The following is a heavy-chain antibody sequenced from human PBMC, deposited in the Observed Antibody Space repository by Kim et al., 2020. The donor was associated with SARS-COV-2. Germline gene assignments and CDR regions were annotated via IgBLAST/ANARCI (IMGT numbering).Heavy chain of an antibody. CDR3: ARDPVRGGGWYSFFDY. CDR1: GGSISSSSYY. J-gene: IGHJ4*02. CDR2: IYYSGST. V-gene: IGHV4-39*07. D-gene: IGHD6-19*01. Sequence: SETLSLTCTVSGGSISSSSYYWGWIRQPPGKGLEWIGSIYYSGSTYYNPSLKSRVTISVDTSKNQFSLKLSSVTAADTAVYYCARDPVRGGGWYSFFDYWGQGTLVTVSS.